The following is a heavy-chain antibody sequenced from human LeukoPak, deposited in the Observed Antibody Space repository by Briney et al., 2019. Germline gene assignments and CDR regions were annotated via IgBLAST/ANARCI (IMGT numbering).Heavy chain of an antibody. CDR1: GFTFSGYY. Sequence: PGGSLRLSCAASGFTFSGYYMSWIRQAPGKGLEWVSYISSSGSTIYYADSVKGRFTISRDNAKNSLYLQMNSLRAEDTAVYYCARAGAPHSSGWHPPWTFDYWGQGTLVTVSS. V-gene: IGHV3-11*01. CDR2: ISSSGSTI. CDR3: ARAGAPHSSGWHPPWTFDY. D-gene: IGHD6-19*01. J-gene: IGHJ4*02.